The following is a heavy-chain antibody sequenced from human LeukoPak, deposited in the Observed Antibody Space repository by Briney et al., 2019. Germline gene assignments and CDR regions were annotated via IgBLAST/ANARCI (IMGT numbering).Heavy chain of an antibody. D-gene: IGHD2-2*01. V-gene: IGHV4-39*01. CDR3: ARRGYCSSTSCYGYWFDP. Sequence: PSETLSLTCSVSGGSLTNYYWGWIRQPPGKGLEWIGSIYYSGSTYYNPSLKSRVTISVDTSKNQFSLKLSSVTAADTAVYYCARRGYCSSTSCYGYWFDPWGQGTLVTVSS. J-gene: IGHJ5*02. CDR1: GGSLTNYY. CDR2: IYYSGST.